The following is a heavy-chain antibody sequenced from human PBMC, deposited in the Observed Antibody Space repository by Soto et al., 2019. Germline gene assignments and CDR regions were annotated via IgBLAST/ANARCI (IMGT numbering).Heavy chain of an antibody. V-gene: IGHV4-59*01. CDR2: IYYSGST. CDR1: GCSISSYY. D-gene: IGHD2-2*02. Sequence: PSETLSLTCTVSGCSISSYYWSWIRQPPGKGLEWIGYIYYSGSTNYNPSLKSRVTISVDTSKNQFSLKLSSVTAADTAVYYCARALGYQLLYPLYYYGMDVWGQGTTVTVSS. J-gene: IGHJ6*02. CDR3: ARALGYQLLYPLYYYGMDV.